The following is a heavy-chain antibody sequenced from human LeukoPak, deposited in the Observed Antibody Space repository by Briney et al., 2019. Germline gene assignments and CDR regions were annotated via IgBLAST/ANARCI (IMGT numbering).Heavy chain of an antibody. CDR3: ATKTPGNYPYDY. D-gene: IGHD3-22*01. V-gene: IGHV3-23*01. CDR1: GLTFSTSP. J-gene: IGHJ4*02. CDR2: TSGTTGDT. Sequence: PGGSLRLSCAASGLTFSTSPMNWVRQAPGKGLERVSTSGTTGDTYYADSVKGRFTISRDNSKNTLYLQMTSLRAEDTALYYCATKTPGNYPYDYWGQGTLVIVSP.